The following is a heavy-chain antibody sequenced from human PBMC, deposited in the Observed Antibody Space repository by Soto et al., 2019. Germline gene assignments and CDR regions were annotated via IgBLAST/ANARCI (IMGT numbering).Heavy chain of an antibody. Sequence: EVQLVESGGGLVQRGGSLRLSCAASGFTFSSFSMNWVRQAPGRGREWISYIGGGGRLISYADSVKGRFAISRDNAQNSLDLQMDSLRDEDTSVYYCARDLGWAFDCWGQGTLVTVSS. J-gene: IGHJ4*02. CDR1: GFTFSSFS. V-gene: IGHV3-48*02. D-gene: IGHD6-19*01. CDR3: ARDLGWAFDC. CDR2: IGGGGRLI.